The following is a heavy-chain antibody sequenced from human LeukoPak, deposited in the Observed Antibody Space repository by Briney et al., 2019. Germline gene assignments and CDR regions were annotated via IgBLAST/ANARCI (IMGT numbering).Heavy chain of an antibody. CDR2: INHSGST. CDR3: ARRSGYSYGFRTGPIDF. J-gene: IGHJ4*02. Sequence: PSETLSLTCAVYGGSFSDYYWSWIRQPPGKGLEWIGEINHSGSTNYNPSLKSRVTISVDTSKNQFSLKLSSVTAADTAVYYCARRSGYSYGFRTGPIDFWGQRTLVTVS. D-gene: IGHD5-18*01. V-gene: IGHV4-34*01. CDR1: GGSFSDYY.